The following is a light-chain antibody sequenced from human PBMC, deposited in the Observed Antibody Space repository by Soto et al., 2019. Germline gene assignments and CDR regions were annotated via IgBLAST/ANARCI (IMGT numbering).Light chain of an antibody. CDR3: CSYAGSSTLDV. CDR2: EVS. CDR1: SSDVGSYNL. V-gene: IGLV2-23*02. Sequence: ALTQPASVSGSPGQSITISCTGTSSDVGSYNLVSWYQQHPGKAPKLMIYEVSKRPSGVSNRFSGSKSGNTASLTISGLQAEDEADYYCCSYAGSSTLDVFGTGTKLTVL. J-gene: IGLJ1*01.